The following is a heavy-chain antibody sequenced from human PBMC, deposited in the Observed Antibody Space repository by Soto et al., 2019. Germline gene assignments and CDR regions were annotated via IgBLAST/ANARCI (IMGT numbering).Heavy chain of an antibody. CDR1: GFIFSSFW. CDR2: INGDGASL. Sequence: EVRLEEAGGGFVQPGGSLRVSRSGSGFIFSSFWMHWVRQGPGKGLEWVSQINGDGASLAYADSVKGRFSISRDNVKNTLHLQMNSLGADDTAVYFCAREGSLGLDVWGRGTTVTVSS. D-gene: IGHD3-10*01. V-gene: IGHV3-74*03. J-gene: IGHJ6*02. CDR3: AREGSLGLDV.